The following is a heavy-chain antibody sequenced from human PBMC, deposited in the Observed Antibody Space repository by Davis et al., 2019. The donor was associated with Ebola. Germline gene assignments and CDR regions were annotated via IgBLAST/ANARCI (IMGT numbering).Heavy chain of an antibody. CDR1: GFTFSSYA. CDR2: ISYDGSNK. CDR3: ARVRGAFDI. J-gene: IGHJ3*02. D-gene: IGHD3-10*01. Sequence: GGSLRLSCAASGFTFSSYAMHWVRQAPGKGLEWVAVISYDGSNKYYADSVKGRFTISRDNSKNTLYLQMNSLRAEDTAVYYCARVRGAFDIWGQGTMVTVSS. V-gene: IGHV3-30-3*01.